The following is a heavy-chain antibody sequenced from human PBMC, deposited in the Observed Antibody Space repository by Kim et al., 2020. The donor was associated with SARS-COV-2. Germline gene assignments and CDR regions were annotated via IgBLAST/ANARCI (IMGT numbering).Heavy chain of an antibody. Sequence: GGSLRLSCAASGFTFGNYGMHWVRQAPGKGLEWVAVIIHDGSQEFYTDSVKGRFTISRDNSKNTLSLQMNSLRDEDTATYYCAKGERWLGTCHHWGQGTLVTVSS. V-gene: IGHV3-30*18. CDR1: GFTFGNYG. J-gene: IGHJ5*02. D-gene: IGHD6-19*01. CDR2: IIHDGSQE. CDR3: AKGERWLGTCHH.